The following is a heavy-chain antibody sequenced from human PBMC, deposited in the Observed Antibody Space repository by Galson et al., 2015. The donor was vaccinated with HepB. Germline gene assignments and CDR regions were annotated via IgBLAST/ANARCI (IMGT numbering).Heavy chain of an antibody. CDR2: IYPGDSDT. CDR3: ARQFGSSDWFFDL. CDR1: GYSFTRYA. Sequence: QSGAEVKKPGESLKISCKGSGYSFTRYAIGWVRQMPGKGLEWMGIIYPGDSDTRYSPSFQGQVTISADKSISTAHLQWSSLRASDSAMYYCARQFGSSDWFFDLWGRGTLVTVSS. D-gene: IGHD6-6*01. J-gene: IGHJ2*01. V-gene: IGHV5-51*01.